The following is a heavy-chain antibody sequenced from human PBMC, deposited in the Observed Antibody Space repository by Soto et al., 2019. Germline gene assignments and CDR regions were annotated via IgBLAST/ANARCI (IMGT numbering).Heavy chain of an antibody. V-gene: IGHV1-2*02. J-gene: IGHJ4*02. Sequence: ASVKVSCKASGYTFTNYYMHWVRQAPGQGLEWMGWSNPNSGDTNYAQKFQGRVTMTRDTSISTAYMELGGLTSDDTAVYYCVRDPGYCSGGTCYQHLDYWGPGTLVTVYS. CDR1: GYTFTNYY. CDR3: VRDPGYCSGGTCYQHLDY. D-gene: IGHD2-15*01. CDR2: SNPNSGDT.